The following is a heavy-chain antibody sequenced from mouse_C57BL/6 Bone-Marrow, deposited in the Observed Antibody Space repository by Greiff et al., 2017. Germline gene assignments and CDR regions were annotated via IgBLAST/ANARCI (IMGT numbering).Heavy chain of an antibody. Sequence: VQLQQSGTVLARPGASVKMSCKTSGYTFTSYWMHWVKQRPGQGLEWIGAIYPGNSDTSYNQKFKGKAKLTAVTSASTAYMELSSLTNEDSAVYYCTGSFDGYYTWFAYWGQGTLVTVAA. D-gene: IGHD2-3*01. CDR2: IYPGNSDT. J-gene: IGHJ3*01. V-gene: IGHV1-5*01. CDR3: TGSFDGYYTWFAY. CDR1: GYTFTSYW.